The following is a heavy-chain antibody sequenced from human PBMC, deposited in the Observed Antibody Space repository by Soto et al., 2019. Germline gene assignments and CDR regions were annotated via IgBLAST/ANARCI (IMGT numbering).Heavy chain of an antibody. V-gene: IGHV1-24*01. J-gene: IGHJ6*02. CDR1: GYTLTELS. Sequence: VASVKVSCKVSGYTLTELSMHWVRQAPGKGLEWMGGFDPEDGETIYAQKFQGRVTMTEDTSTDTAYMELSSLRSEDTAVYYCATDHMGSGSYYMFGMDVWGQGTTVTVSS. CDR2: FDPEDGET. CDR3: ATDHMGSGSYYMFGMDV. D-gene: IGHD3-10*01.